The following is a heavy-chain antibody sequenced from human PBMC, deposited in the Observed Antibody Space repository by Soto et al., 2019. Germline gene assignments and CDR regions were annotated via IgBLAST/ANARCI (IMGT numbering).Heavy chain of an antibody. J-gene: IGHJ6*02. CDR3: ARDSNRYYDFWSGSYGMDV. V-gene: IGHV4-59*01. CDR1: GGSISSYY. D-gene: IGHD3-3*01. CDR2: IYYSGST. Sequence: SETLSLTCTVSGGSISSYYWSWIRQPPGKGLEWIGYIYYSGSTNYNPSLKSRVTISVDTSKNQFSLKLSSVTAADKAVYYCARDSNRYYDFWSGSYGMDVWGQGTTVTVSS.